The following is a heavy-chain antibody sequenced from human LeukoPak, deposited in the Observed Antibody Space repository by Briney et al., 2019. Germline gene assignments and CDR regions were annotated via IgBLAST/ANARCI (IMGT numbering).Heavy chain of an antibody. Sequence: GASVKVSCKASGYTFTSYDINWVRQAPGQSLEWMGWISVGRGDSKCSQEFQGRVTLTRDTSATTAYLEVSSLRPEDMAVYYCARERGIRDAFDFWGQGTMVTVSS. D-gene: IGHD1-14*01. V-gene: IGHV1-3*03. CDR1: GYTFTSYD. CDR3: ARERGIRDAFDF. CDR2: ISVGRGDS. J-gene: IGHJ3*01.